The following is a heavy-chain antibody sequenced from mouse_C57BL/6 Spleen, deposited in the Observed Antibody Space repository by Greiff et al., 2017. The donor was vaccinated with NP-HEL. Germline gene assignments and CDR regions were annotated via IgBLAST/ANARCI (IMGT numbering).Heavy chain of an antibody. D-gene: IGHD4-1*01. Sequence: VQLQQSVAELVRPGASVKLSCTASGFTIKNTYMHWVKQRPEQGLEWIGRIDPANGNTNYAPKFQGKATITADTSSNTAYLQLSSLTSEDTAIYYCARGEKLGRGWFAYWGQGTLVTVSA. V-gene: IGHV14-3*01. J-gene: IGHJ3*01. CDR2: IDPANGNT. CDR1: GFTIKNTY. CDR3: ARGEKLGRGWFAY.